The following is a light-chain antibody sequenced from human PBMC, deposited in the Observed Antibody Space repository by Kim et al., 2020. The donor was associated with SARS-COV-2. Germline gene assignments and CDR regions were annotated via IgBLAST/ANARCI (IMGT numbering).Light chain of an antibody. V-gene: IGKV3-20*01. Sequence: SPGERALRSSRASQTVRTSYLAWYQQKSGQAPRLLINDASRRATGIPDRFSGSGSGTDFTLTISRLEPEDFAVYYCQQYASSPTTFGGGTKVDIK. CDR3: QQYASSPTT. CDR2: DAS. J-gene: IGKJ4*01. CDR1: QTVRTSY.